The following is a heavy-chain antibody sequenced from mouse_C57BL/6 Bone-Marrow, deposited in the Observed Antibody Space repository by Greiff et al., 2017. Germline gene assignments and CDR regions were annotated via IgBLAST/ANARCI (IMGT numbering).Heavy chain of an antibody. CDR1: GYTFTEYT. CDR2: FYPGSGSI. CDR3: ARHGRDGYSYYYYAMDY. V-gene: IGHV1-62-2*01. Sequence: VQLQQSGAELVKPGASVKLSCKASGYTFTEYTIHWVKQRSGQGLEWIGWFYPGSGSIKYNEKFKDKATLTADTSSSTVYMELSRLTSEDSAVYFCARHGRDGYSYYYYAMDYWGKGTSVTVAS. D-gene: IGHD2-3*01. J-gene: IGHJ4*01.